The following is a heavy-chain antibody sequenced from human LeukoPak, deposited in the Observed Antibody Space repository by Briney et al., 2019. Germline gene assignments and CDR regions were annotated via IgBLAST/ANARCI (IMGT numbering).Heavy chain of an antibody. Sequence: PGRSLRLSCAASGFTFSSYGMHWVRQAPGKGLEWVAVIWYDGSNKYYADSVKGRFTISRDNSKNTLYLQMNSLRAEDTAVYYCAREQYYYDSSGYFDYWGQGTLVTVSS. CDR1: GFTFSSYG. D-gene: IGHD3-22*01. J-gene: IGHJ4*02. CDR2: IWYDGSNK. V-gene: IGHV3-33*01. CDR3: AREQYYYDSSGYFDY.